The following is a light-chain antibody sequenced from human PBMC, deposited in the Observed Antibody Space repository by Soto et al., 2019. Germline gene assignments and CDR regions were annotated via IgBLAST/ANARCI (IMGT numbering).Light chain of an antibody. V-gene: IGLV2-14*01. CDR1: SSDIGGYNY. CDR2: DVN. J-gene: IGLJ2*01. CDR3: SSYTSSSSRV. Sequence: QSALTQPASVSGSPGQSITISCTGTSSDIGGYNYVSWYQPHPGKAPKLMIYDVNNRPSGVSNRFSGSKSGNTASLTISGLQTEDEADYYCSSYTSSSSRVFGGGTKLTVL.